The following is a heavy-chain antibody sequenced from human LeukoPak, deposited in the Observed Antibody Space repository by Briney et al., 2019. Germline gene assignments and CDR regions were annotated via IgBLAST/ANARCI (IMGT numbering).Heavy chain of an antibody. CDR2: ISSSGSTI. CDR1: GFTFSSYE. D-gene: IGHD3-3*01. V-gene: IGHV3-48*03. CDR3: ASYYDFWSGYQLRYFDY. Sequence: GGSLRLSCAASGFTFSSYEMNWVRQAPGKGLEWVSYISSSGSTIYYADSVKGRFTISRDNAKNSLYLQMNSLRAEDTAVYYCASYYDFWSGYQLRYFDYWGQGTLVTVSS. J-gene: IGHJ4*02.